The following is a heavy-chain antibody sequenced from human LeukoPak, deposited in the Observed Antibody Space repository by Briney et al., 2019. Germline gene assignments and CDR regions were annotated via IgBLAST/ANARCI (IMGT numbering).Heavy chain of an antibody. CDR2: INQGASHI. V-gene: IGHV3-21*01. Sequence: PGGSLRLSCAASGFTFSSSAMNWVRQAPGKGLEWVSSINQGASHIYYADSVRGRFTISRDNAKNSLYLQMDSLRAEDTAVYYCARAPAMILRPNYMDVWGKGTTVTVSS. D-gene: IGHD3-3*01. CDR3: ARAPAMILRPNYMDV. CDR1: GFTFSSSA. J-gene: IGHJ6*03.